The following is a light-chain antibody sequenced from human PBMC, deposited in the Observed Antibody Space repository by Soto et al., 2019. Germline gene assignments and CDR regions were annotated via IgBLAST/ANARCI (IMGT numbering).Light chain of an antibody. CDR3: QQRSNWPLT. Sequence: EIVLTQSPATLSLSPGVRATLSCRASQSVSSSLAWYQQKPGQAPRLLIYGASNRATGIPARFSGSGSGTDFTLTISSLEPEDFAVYYCQQRSNWPLTFGGGTKVDIK. CDR1: QSVSSS. CDR2: GAS. J-gene: IGKJ4*01. V-gene: IGKV3-11*01.